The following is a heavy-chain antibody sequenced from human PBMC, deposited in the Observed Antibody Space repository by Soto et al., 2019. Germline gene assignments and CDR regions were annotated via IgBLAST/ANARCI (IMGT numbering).Heavy chain of an antibody. CDR3: ARVERYTRHFDY. J-gene: IGHJ4*02. CDR2: IYYSGST. D-gene: IGHD1-20*01. CDR1: GGSISSYY. V-gene: IGHV4-59*01. Sequence: SETLSLTCTVSGGSISSYYWSWIRQPPGKGLEWIGYIYYSGSTNYNPSPKSRVTISVDTSKNQFSLKLSSVTAADTAVYYCARVERYTRHFDYWGQGTLVTVSS.